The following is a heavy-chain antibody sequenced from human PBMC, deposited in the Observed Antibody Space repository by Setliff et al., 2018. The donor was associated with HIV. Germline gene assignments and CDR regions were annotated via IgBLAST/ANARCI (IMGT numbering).Heavy chain of an antibody. CDR3: ARDPDYGDFIALDI. V-gene: IGHV3-48*01. D-gene: IGHD4-17*01. CDR1: GFTFSYYS. Sequence: PVGSLRLSCAASGFTFSYYSMHWVRQAPGKGLEWISFMSSYRTSMTHYADSVKGRFTVSGDDAKNSLYLQMNNLRAEDTAVYFCARDPDYGDFIALDIWGQGTMVT. J-gene: IGHJ3*02. CDR2: MSSYRTSMT.